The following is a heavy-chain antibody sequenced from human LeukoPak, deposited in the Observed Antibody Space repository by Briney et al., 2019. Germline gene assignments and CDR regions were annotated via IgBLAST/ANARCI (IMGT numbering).Heavy chain of an antibody. CDR3: AKDRSSSFGGYGMDV. V-gene: IGHV3-23*01. CDR1: GFTFSSYA. CDR2: ISGSAGST. D-gene: IGHD6-13*01. Sequence: GGSLRLSCAASGFTFSSYAMSWVRQAPGKGLEWVSTISGSAGSTYYADSVKGRFTISRDNSKNTLHLQMNSLRAEDTAVYYCAKDRSSSFGGYGMDVWGQGTTVTVSS. J-gene: IGHJ6*02.